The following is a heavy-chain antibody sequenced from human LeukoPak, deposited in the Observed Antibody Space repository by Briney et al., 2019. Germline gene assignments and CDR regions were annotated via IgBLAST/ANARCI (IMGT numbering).Heavy chain of an antibody. D-gene: IGHD5-24*01. J-gene: IGHJ4*02. CDR3: ARLRGGYKHYFDY. CDR1: GGSFSGYY. V-gene: IGHV4-34*01. Sequence: SETLSLTCAVYGGSFSGYYWSWIRQPPGKGLEWIGEINHSGSTNYNPSLKSRVTISVDTSKNQFSLKLSSVTAADTAVYYCARLRGGYKHYFDYWGQGTLVTVSS. CDR2: INHSGST.